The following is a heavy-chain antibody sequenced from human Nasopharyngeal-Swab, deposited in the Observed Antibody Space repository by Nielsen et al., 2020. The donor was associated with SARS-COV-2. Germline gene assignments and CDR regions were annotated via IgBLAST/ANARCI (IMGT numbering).Heavy chain of an antibody. D-gene: IGHD3-16*01. Sequence: TLSLPCTVSGGSISSGDYYWSWIRQPPGKGLEWIGYIYYSGSTYYNPSLKSRVTISVDTSKNQFSLKLSSVTAADTAVYYCARGGAGYYYYMDVWGKGTTVTVSS. CDR1: GGSISSGDYY. V-gene: IGHV4-30-4*01. CDR3: ARGGAGYYYYMDV. CDR2: IYYSGST. J-gene: IGHJ6*03.